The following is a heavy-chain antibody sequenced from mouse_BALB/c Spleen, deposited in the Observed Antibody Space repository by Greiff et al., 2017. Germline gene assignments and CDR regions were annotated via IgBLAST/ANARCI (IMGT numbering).Heavy chain of an antibody. CDR2: ISYSGST. CDR3: ARMTTAAFDY. CDR1: GYSITSDYA. V-gene: IGHV3-2*02. D-gene: IGHD1-2*01. J-gene: IGHJ2*01. Sequence: EVKLEESGPGLVKPSQSLSLTCTVTGYSITSDYAWNWIRQFPGNKLEWMGYISYSGSTSYNPSLKSRISITRDTSKNQFFLQLNSVTTEDTATYYCARMTTAAFDYWGQGTTLTVSS.